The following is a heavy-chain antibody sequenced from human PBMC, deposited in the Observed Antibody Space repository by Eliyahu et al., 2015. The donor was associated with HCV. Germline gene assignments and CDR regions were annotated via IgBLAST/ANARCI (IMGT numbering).Heavy chain of an antibody. D-gene: IGHD3-10*01. Sequence: EVQLVESGGDLVQPGGSLRLSCAGSGFTFSSYAMSWVRQAPGKGLGWVSSISGSGRDTNYADSAKGRFTISRDNSKNTLYLQMNNLRAEDTAIYYCAKVGGFYASGTYDYWGQGTLVTVSS. J-gene: IGHJ4*02. CDR2: ISGSGRDT. V-gene: IGHV3-23*04. CDR1: GFTFSSYA. CDR3: AKVGGFYASGTYDY.